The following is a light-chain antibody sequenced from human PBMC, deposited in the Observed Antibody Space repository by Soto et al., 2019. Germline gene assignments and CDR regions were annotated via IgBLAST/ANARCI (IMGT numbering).Light chain of an antibody. V-gene: IGLV2-8*01. Sequence: QSALTQPPSASGSPGQSVTISCTGTSSDVGGYNYVSWYQQYPGRAPKLMIYEVTKRPSGGPDRFSGSKSGNTACLTVSGLQAEDEADYYCSSYAASNNFYFVFGGGTKLTVL. CDR1: SSDVGGYNY. CDR3: SSYAASNNFYFV. CDR2: EVT. J-gene: IGLJ3*02.